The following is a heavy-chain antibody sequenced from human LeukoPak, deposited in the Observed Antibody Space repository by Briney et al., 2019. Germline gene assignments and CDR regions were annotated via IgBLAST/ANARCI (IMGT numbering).Heavy chain of an antibody. CDR2: NYYSGST. V-gene: IGHV4-39*07. J-gene: IGHJ1*01. D-gene: IGHD4-17*01. CDR3: ARNPLMTTVTMAYFQH. CDR1: GGSISSSSYY. Sequence: RPSETLSLTCTVSGGSISSSSYYWGWIRQPPGKGLEWIGSNYYSGSTYYNTSLKSRVTISVDTSKNQFSLKLSSVTAADTAVYYCARNPLMTTVTMAYFQHWGQGTLVTVSS.